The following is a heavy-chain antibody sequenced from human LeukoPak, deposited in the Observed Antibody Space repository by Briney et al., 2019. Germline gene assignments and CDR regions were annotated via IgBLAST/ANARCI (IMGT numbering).Heavy chain of an antibody. CDR2: ISAYNGNT. CDR1: GYTFTSYG. D-gene: IGHD3-22*01. V-gene: IGHV1-18*01. CDR3: ARDGYYYDSSGPGPDAFDI. J-gene: IGHJ3*02. Sequence: ASVKVSCKASGYTFTSYGISWVRQAPGQGLEWMGWISAYNGNTNYAQKFQGRVTITADESTSTAYMELSSLRSEDTAVYYCARDGYYYDSSGPGPDAFDIWGQGTMVTVSS.